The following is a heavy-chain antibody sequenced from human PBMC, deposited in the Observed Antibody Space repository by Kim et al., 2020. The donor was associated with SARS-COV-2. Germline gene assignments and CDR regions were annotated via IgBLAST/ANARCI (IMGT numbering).Heavy chain of an antibody. CDR3: ARDGPEYCSSTSCFPTTRNINYYYGRDV. V-gene: IGHV1-18*01. CDR1: GYTFTSYG. D-gene: IGHD2-2*01. J-gene: IGHJ6*02. Sequence: ASVKVSCKASGYTFTSYGISWVRQAPGQGLEWMGWISAYNGNTNYAQKLQGRVTMTTDTSTSTAYMELRSLRSDDTAVYYCARDGPEYCSSTSCFPTTRNINYYYGRDVWGQGTTVTVSS. CDR2: ISAYNGNT.